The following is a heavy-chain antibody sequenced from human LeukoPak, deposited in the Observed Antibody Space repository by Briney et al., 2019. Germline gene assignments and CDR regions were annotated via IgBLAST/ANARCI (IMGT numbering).Heavy chain of an antibody. CDR1: GFTFSSYW. CDR3: ARDAPDMVRGGIDY. V-gene: IGHV3-7*03. Sequence: PGGSLRLSCAASGFTFSSYWMSWVRQAPGKGLEWVANIKQDGSEKYYADSVKGRFTISRDNAKNSLYLQMNSLRAEDTAVYYCARDAPDMVRGGIDYWGQGTLVTVSS. D-gene: IGHD3-10*01. J-gene: IGHJ4*02. CDR2: IKQDGSEK.